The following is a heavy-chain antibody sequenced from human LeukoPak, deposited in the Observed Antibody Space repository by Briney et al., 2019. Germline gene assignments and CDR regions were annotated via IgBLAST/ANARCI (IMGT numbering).Heavy chain of an antibody. V-gene: IGHV1-69*13. Sequence: SVKVSCKASGGTFSSYAISWVRQAPGQGLEWMGGIIPIFGTANYAQKFQGRVTITVDESTSTAYMELSSLRSEDTAVYYCARAVAPIKKAYYYYYGMDVWGQGTTVTVSS. D-gene: IGHD5-12*01. CDR1: GGTFSSYA. J-gene: IGHJ6*02. CDR3: ARAVAPIKKAYYYYYGMDV. CDR2: IIPIFGTA.